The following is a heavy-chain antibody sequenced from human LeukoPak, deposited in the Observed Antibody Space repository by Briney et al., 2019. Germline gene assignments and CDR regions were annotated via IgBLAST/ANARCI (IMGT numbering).Heavy chain of an antibody. V-gene: IGHV3-23*01. CDR2: ISGSGGST. CDR3: AKPSHIYIDY. CDR1: GFTFSSYA. Sequence: GGSLRLSCAASGFTFSSYAMSWVRQAPGKGLEWVSAISGSGGSTYYADSVKGRFTISRDNSNNTAYLQMNSLRADDTAVYYCAKPSHIYIDYWGQGTLVTVSS. J-gene: IGHJ4*02.